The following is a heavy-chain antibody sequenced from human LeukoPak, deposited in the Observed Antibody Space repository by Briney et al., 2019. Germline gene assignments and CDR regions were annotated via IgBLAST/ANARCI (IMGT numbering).Heavy chain of an antibody. CDR3: ARGRGAHTAMAIDY. CDR1: GGSFRGYY. CDR2: INHSGST. V-gene: IGHV4-34*01. D-gene: IGHD5-18*01. J-gene: IGHJ4*02. Sequence: SETLSLTCAVYGGSFRGYYWSWIRQPPGKGLEWIGEINHSGSTNYNPSLKSRVTISVDTSKNQFSLKLSSVTAADTAVYYCARGRGAHTAMAIDYWGQGTLVTVSS.